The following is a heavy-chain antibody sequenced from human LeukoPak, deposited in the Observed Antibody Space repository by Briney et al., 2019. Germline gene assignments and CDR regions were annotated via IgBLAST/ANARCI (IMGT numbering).Heavy chain of an antibody. D-gene: IGHD6-13*01. J-gene: IGHJ4*02. CDR3: AKGDRDPIRSHYSSSWFYDY. CDR1: GFTFDDYA. CDR2: ISWNSNNI. Sequence: GRSLRLSCVASGFTFDDYAMHWVRQAPGKGLEWVSGISWNSNNIGYADSVKGRFTISRDNSKNTLYLQMNSLRAEDTAVYYCAKGDRDPIRSHYSSSWFYDYWGQGTLVTVSS. V-gene: IGHV3-9*01.